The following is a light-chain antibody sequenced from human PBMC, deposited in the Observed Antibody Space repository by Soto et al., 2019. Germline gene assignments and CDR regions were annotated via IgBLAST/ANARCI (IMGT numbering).Light chain of an antibody. J-gene: IGKJ4*01. Sequence: DIQMPQSPSSLSASVRDRVTITCQASQDINNYLNWYQQKPGEAPKLLIYDASDLETGVTSRFSGSGSGTDFTFTISSLQPEDIATYYCQQYDTLVTFDGGTTVEIK. CDR1: QDINNY. CDR3: QQYDTLVT. V-gene: IGKV1-33*01. CDR2: DAS.